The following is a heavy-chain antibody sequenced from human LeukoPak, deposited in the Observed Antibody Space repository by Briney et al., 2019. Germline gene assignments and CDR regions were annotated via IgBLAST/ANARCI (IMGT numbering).Heavy chain of an antibody. CDR3: ARDRGPYSGYDSYYFDY. J-gene: IGHJ4*02. CDR1: GGSISSYY. CDR2: IYYSGST. V-gene: IGHV4-59*01. D-gene: IGHD5-12*01. Sequence: SESLSLTCTVSGGSISSYYWSWIRQPPGKGLEWIGYIYYSGSTNYNPSLKSRVTISVDTSKNQFSLKLSSVTAADTAVYYCARDRGPYSGYDSYYFDYWGQGTLVTVSS.